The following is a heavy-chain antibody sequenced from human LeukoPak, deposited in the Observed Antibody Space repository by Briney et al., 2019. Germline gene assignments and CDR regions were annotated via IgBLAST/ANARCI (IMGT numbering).Heavy chain of an antibody. CDR2: IYYSGST. J-gene: IGHJ4*02. CDR1: GGSISSYY. V-gene: IGHV4-59*08. Sequence: SETLSLTCTVSGGSISSYYWSWIRQPPGKWMQWIGYIYYSGSTNYNPSLKSRVTISVDTSKNQYSLRLSSVTAADTAVYYCARLAPGYGDSDTDYWGQGTLVTVSS. D-gene: IGHD4-17*01. CDR3: ARLAPGYGDSDTDY.